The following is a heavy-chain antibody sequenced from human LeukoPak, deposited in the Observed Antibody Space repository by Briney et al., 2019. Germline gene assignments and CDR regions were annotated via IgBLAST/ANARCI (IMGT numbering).Heavy chain of an antibody. Sequence: PGGSLRLSCAASGFTFCSYSMNWVRQAPGKGLEWVSSISSSSSYIYYADSVKGRFTISRDNAKNSLYLQMNSLRAEDTAVYYCAKDPSKPYYYDSSGYYWGQGTLVTVSS. J-gene: IGHJ4*02. V-gene: IGHV3-21*04. CDR3: AKDPSKPYYYDSSGYY. D-gene: IGHD3-22*01. CDR2: ISSSSSYI. CDR1: GFTFCSYS.